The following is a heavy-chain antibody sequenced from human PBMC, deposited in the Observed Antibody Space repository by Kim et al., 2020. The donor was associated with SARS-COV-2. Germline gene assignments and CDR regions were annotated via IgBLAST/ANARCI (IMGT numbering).Heavy chain of an antibody. CDR2: IDTAFRT. CDR1: GFTFNVYA. J-gene: IGHJ2*01. V-gene: IGHV3-23*01. Sequence: GGSLRLSCAASGFTFNVYAMNWVRQAPGKGLEWVSVIDTAFRTYYADSMKGRFTISRDNSKSTLYLELNSLRDEDTAVYYCARRTPSYWYLDLWGRGTLVTVSS. D-gene: IGHD1-1*01. CDR3: ARRTPSYWYLDL.